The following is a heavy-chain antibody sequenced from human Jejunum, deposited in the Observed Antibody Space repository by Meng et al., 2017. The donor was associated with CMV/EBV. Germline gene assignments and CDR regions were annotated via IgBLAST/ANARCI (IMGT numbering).Heavy chain of an antibody. D-gene: IGHD1-26*01. V-gene: IGHV3-48*03. J-gene: IGHJ4*02. CDR3: ARLQWAAFDF. CDR2: ITTSGSTI. Sequence: SCAASGFTFSNYEMNWVRQAPGKGLEWVSYITTSGSTIYYADSVRGRFTISRDNAKNSLTLQVSGLRAEDTAVYYCARLQWAAFDFLGQGTLVTVSS. CDR1: GFTFSNYE.